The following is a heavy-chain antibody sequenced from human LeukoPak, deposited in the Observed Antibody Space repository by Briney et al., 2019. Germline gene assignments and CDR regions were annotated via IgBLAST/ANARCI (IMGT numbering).Heavy chain of an antibody. CDR3: ARGWDIVVVVAATPFDY. CDR1: GGSFSGYY. V-gene: IGHV4-34*01. Sequence: SETLSLTCAVYGGSFSGYYWSWIRQPPGKGLEWIGEINHSGSTNYSPSLKSRVTISVDTSKNQFSLKLSSVTAADTAVYYCARGWDIVVVVAATPFDYWGQGTLVTVSS. J-gene: IGHJ4*02. CDR2: INHSGST. D-gene: IGHD2-15*01.